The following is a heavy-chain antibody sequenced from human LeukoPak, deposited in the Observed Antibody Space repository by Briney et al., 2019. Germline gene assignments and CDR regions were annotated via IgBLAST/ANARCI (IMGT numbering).Heavy chain of an antibody. D-gene: IGHD4-17*01. J-gene: IGHJ4*02. CDR3: AKENDYGDYGEFDY. CDR2: SSGSGGST. CDR1: GFTFSSYA. V-gene: IGHV3-23*01. Sequence: PGGSLRLSCAASGFTFSSYAMSWVRQAPGKGLEGVSASSGSGGSTYYADSVKGRFTISRDNTKNTQYLQMNSLRAEDTAVYYCAKENDYGDYGEFDYWGQGTLVTVSS.